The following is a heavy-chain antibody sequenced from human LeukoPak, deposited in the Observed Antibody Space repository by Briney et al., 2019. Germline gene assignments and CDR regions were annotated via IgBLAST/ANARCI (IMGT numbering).Heavy chain of an antibody. CDR3: ARGIPRITICGVALLP. J-gene: IGHJ5*02. V-gene: IGHV3-30*19. Sequence: GGSLRLSCAASGFTFSSYGMHWVRQAPGKGLEWVAVISYDGSNKYYADSVKGRFTISRDNSKNTLYLQMNSLRAEDTAVYYCARGIPRITICGVALLPWGQGTLVTVSS. CDR2: ISYDGSNK. CDR1: GFTFSSYG. D-gene: IGHD3-3*01.